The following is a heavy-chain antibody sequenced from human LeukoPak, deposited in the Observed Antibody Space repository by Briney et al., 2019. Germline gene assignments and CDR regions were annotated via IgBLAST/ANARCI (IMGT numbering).Heavy chain of an antibody. Sequence: SETLSLTCTVSGGSISSYYWSWIRQPPGKGLEWIGYIYYSGSTNYKPSLKSRVTISVDTSKNQFSLKLSSVTAADTAVYYCARHDYGDSSWYFDLWGRGTLVTVSS. J-gene: IGHJ2*01. D-gene: IGHD4-17*01. CDR3: ARHDYGDSSWYFDL. V-gene: IGHV4-59*08. CDR1: GGSISSYY. CDR2: IYYSGST.